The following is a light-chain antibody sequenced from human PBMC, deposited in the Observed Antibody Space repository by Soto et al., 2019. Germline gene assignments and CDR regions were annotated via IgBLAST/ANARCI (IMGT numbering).Light chain of an antibody. CDR3: SSYAGNKNV. J-gene: IGLJ1*01. Sequence: SALTQPRSGSGSPGQSVTISCTGTSSDVGGYNYVSWYQQHPGKAPKLMIYEVSKRPSGVPDRFSGSESGNTASLTVSGLQAEDEADYYCSSYAGNKNVFGTGT. CDR2: EVS. V-gene: IGLV2-8*01. CDR1: SSDVGGYNY.